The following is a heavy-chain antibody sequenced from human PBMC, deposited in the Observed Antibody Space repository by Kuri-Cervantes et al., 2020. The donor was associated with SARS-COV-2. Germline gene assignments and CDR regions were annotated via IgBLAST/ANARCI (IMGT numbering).Heavy chain of an antibody. V-gene: IGHV4-39*01. CDR3: ARREIAARRLFDY. J-gene: IGHJ4*02. CDR1: GASISSSSYY. CDR2: IYYTGST. Sequence: ESLKISCTVSGASISSSSYYWDWNRQPPGKGLEWIGSIYYTGSTYYNPSLKSRVTISVDTSKNQFSLKLTSVTAADTAVYYCARREIAARRLFDYWGQGTLVTVSS. D-gene: IGHD6-6*01.